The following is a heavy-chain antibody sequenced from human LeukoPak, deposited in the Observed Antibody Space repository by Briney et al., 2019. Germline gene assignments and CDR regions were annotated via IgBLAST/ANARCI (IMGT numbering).Heavy chain of an antibody. CDR2: IYKGGTP. CDR3: ARGMNWNDLSLDS. V-gene: IGHV3-53*01. Sequence: PGGSLRLSCSGSGFIGGSEYMTWVCQAPGKGLEYVSVIYKGGTPEYADSVRGRFTISRDNSKNTLYLQMDSLRADDTAVYYCARGMNWNDLSLDSWGQGTLVTVS. D-gene: IGHD1-1*01. J-gene: IGHJ4*02. CDR1: GFIGGSEY.